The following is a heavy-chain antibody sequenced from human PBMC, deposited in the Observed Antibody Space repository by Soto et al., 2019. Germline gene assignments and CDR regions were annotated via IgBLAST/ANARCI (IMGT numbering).Heavy chain of an antibody. CDR2: IFYSGST. Sequence: SETLSLTCTVSGGSISSADYYWTWIRQPPGKGLEWIGYIFYSGSTNYNPSLKSRLTILVDTSKNQFSLRLSSVTAADTAVYYCARQTGYFYDSRGHSLDYWGLGTLVTVSS. V-gene: IGHV4-61*08. CDR1: GGSISSADYY. J-gene: IGHJ4*02. D-gene: IGHD3-22*01. CDR3: ARQTGYFYDSRGHSLDY.